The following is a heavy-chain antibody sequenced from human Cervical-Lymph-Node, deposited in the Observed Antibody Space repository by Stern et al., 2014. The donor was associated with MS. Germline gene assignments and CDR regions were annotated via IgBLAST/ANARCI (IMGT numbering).Heavy chain of an antibody. J-gene: IGHJ4*02. CDR3: ARGWSYDMLTAYSY. CDR2: IIPICGTP. CDR1: GGTFSHYA. V-gene: IGHV1-69*01. D-gene: IGHD3-9*01. Sequence: VQLVQSGAEVKKPGSSVKVSCKASGGTFSHYAISWVRQAPGQGLEWLGGIIPICGTPNYAQNCQGRVTITADESTSTAYMELSSLRSEDTAVYYCARGWSYDMLTAYSYWGQGTLVTVSA.